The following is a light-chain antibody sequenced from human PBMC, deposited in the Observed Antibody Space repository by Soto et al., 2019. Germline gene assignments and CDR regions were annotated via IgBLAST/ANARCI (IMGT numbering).Light chain of an antibody. J-gene: IGKJ1*01. V-gene: IGKV1-6*01. CDR3: LQDFNYPWT. CDR2: AAS. CDR1: QDIRND. Sequence: AIQMTQYPSSVSASVGDRVTITCRASQDIRNDLGWYQQKPGNTPKLLIFAASSLQSGVPSRFSGSGSGTDFTLTISSLQPEDFATYYCLQDFNYPWTFGQGTNVEIE.